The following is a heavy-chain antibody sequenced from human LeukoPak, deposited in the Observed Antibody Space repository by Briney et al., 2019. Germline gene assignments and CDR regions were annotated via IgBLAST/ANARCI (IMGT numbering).Heavy chain of an antibody. D-gene: IGHD1-26*01. CDR2: IKQDGSEK. CDR3: AARSSGNPYF. J-gene: IGHJ4*02. Sequence: PGGSLTLSCTASGPTLSNYWMIWVRQAPGKGLQWVAKIKQDGSEKYYVDSVKGRFTISRDNAENPLYSQMNSLRVEDTAVYYCAARSSGNPYFWGQGTLVTVSS. V-gene: IGHV3-7*03. CDR1: GPTLSNYW.